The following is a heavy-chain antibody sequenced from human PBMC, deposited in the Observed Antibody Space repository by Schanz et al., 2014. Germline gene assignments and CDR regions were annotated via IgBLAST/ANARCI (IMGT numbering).Heavy chain of an antibody. CDR3: ARRVENSIFGVVIHDGCDP. Sequence: QVHLVQSGAEVKKPGASVKVSCKASGYNITSNDVTWVRQATGQGLEWMGWMNPNSGNTGYAQKFQGRVTMTRNTSISTAYMELSSLRSEDTAVYYCARRVENSIFGVVIHDGCDPWGQGTLVTISS. CDR1: GYNITSND. D-gene: IGHD3-3*01. J-gene: IGHJ5*02. V-gene: IGHV1-8*01. CDR2: MNPNSGNT.